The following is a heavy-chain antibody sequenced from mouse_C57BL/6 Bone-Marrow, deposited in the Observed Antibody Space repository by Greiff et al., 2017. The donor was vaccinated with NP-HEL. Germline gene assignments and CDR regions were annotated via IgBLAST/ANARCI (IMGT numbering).Heavy chain of an antibody. J-gene: IGHJ2*01. CDR2: ISSGGSYT. V-gene: IGHV5-6*01. CDR3: ARHRGLWPHYFDY. Sequence: EVMLVESGGDLVKPGGSLKLSCAASGFTFSSYGMSWVRQTPDKRLEWVATISSGGSYTYYPDSVKGRFTISRDNAKNTLYLQMSSLKSEDTAMYYCARHRGLWPHYFDYWGQGTTLTVSS. D-gene: IGHD1-1*02. CDR1: GFTFSSYG.